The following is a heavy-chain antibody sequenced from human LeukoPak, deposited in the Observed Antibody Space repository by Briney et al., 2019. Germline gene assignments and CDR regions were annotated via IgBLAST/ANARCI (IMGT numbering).Heavy chain of an antibody. V-gene: IGHV3-48*03. Sequence: PGGSLRLSCVASGFTFSNYEMNWVRQAPGKGLEWVSYISSSSSTIYYADSVKGRFTISRDNAKNSLYLQMNSLRDEDTAVYYCARNYYDSSGYYVDFHFWGQGTLVTVSS. CDR1: GFTFSNYE. J-gene: IGHJ1*01. CDR2: ISSSSSTI. D-gene: IGHD3-22*01. CDR3: ARNYYDSSGYYVDFHF.